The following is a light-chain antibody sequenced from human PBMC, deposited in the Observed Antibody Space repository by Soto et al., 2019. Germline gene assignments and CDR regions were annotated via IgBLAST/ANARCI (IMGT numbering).Light chain of an antibody. CDR3: QQYNSYDMWS. Sequence: DIQMTQSPSTLSASVGDRVTITCRASQSISMWLAWYQQKPGKAPNLLIYGASSLEKGVPSRFSGSGSGTEFTLTISSLKPDDFATYYCQQYNSYDMWSFGQGTKVDIK. CDR2: GAS. V-gene: IGKV1-5*01. CDR1: QSISMW. J-gene: IGKJ1*01.